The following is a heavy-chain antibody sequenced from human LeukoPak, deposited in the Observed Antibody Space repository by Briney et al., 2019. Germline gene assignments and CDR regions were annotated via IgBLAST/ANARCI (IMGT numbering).Heavy chain of an antibody. CDR3: ARGWGYFDY. CDR2: IYYSGST. J-gene: IGHJ4*02. V-gene: IGHV4-61*03. D-gene: IGHD7-27*01. Sequence: PSETLSLTCTVSGGSVSSGSYYWSWIRQPPGKGLEWIGYIYYSGSTNYNPSLQSRVTISVATSKNNFSLRLSSVTAADTAVYYCARGWGYFDYWGQGTLVTVSS. CDR1: GGSVSSGSYY.